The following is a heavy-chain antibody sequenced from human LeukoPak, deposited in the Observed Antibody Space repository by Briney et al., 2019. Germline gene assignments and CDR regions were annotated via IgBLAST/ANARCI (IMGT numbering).Heavy chain of an antibody. CDR2: MNPNSGNT. CDR1: GYTFTSYD. V-gene: IGHV1-8*01. D-gene: IGHD5-12*01. CDR3: ARMATGYRYYYYMDV. Sequence: GASVKVSCKASGYTFTSYDINWVRQATGQGLEWMGWMNPNSGNTGYAQKFRGRVTMTRNTSISTAYMELSSLRSEDTAVYYCARMATGYRYYYYMDVWGKGTTVTISS. J-gene: IGHJ6*03.